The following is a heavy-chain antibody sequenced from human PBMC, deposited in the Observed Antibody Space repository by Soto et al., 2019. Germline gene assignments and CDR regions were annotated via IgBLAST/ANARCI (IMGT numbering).Heavy chain of an antibody. V-gene: IGHV1-3*01. Sequence: ASVKVSCKASGYTFTSYAMHWVRQAPGQRLEWMGWINAGNGNTKYSQKFQGRVTITRDTSASTAYMELSSLRSEDTAVYYCARDPKTGDHPSAAFDIWGQGTMVTVSS. CDR1: GYTFTSYA. CDR3: ARDPKTGDHPSAAFDI. D-gene: IGHD7-27*01. J-gene: IGHJ3*02. CDR2: INAGNGNT.